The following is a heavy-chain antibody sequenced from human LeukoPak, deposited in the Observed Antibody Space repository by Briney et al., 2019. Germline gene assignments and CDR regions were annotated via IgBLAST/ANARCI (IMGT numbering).Heavy chain of an antibody. D-gene: IGHD2-15*01. CDR1: GYTFTSYD. CDR3: ARWGYCSGGSCLDGMDV. CDR2: MNPNSGNT. J-gene: IGHJ6*02. V-gene: IGHV1-8*01. Sequence: ASVKVSCKASGYTFTSYDINWVRQATGQGLEWMGWMNPNSGNTGCAQKFQGRVTMTRNTSISTAYMELSSLRSEDTAVYYCARWGYCSGGSCLDGMDVWGQGTTVTVSS.